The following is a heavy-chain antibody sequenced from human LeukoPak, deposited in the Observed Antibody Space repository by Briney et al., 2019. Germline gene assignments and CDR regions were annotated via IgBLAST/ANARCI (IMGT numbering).Heavy chain of an antibody. D-gene: IGHD4-23*01. CDR3: ARDNYGGNPTHFDY. J-gene: IGHJ4*02. CDR1: GFTFSSYG. CDR2: IRYDGSNK. Sequence: GGSLRLSCAASGFTFSSYGMHWVRQAPGKGLEWVAFIRYDGSNKYYADSVKGRFTISRDNSKNTLYLQMNSLRAEDTAVYYCARDNYGGNPTHFDYWGQGTLVTVSS. V-gene: IGHV3-30*02.